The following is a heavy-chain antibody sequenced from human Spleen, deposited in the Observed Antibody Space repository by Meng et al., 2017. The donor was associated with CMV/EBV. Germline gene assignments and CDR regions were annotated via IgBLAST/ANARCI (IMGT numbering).Heavy chain of an antibody. CDR2: ISWNGGTT. CDR3: AKSAAGRSGFEDY. J-gene: IGHJ4*02. CDR1: GFTFDDYA. D-gene: IGHD6-19*01. Sequence: GGSLRLSCAASGFTFDDYAMHWVRQPPGKGLEWVSGISWNGGTTAYADSVKGRFTISRDNSKNTVYLQMNSLRATDTAVYYCAKSAAGRSGFEDYWGQGTAVTVSS. V-gene: IGHV3-9*01.